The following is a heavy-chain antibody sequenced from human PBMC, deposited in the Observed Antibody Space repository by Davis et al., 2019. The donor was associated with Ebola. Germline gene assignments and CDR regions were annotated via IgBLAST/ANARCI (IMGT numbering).Heavy chain of an antibody. V-gene: IGHV3-30*18. Sequence: PGGSLRLSCAASGITFSNYGMFWVRQAPGKVMEWVTVISPDGSDKYYADSGRGRFTISRDNSKNTLYLQMNSLRAEDTAVYYCAKDILTWDIVLVPAAHAGWFDPWGQGTLVTVSS. CDR3: AKDILTWDIVLVPAAHAGWFDP. D-gene: IGHD2-2*01. CDR1: GITFSNYG. J-gene: IGHJ5*02. CDR2: ISPDGSDK.